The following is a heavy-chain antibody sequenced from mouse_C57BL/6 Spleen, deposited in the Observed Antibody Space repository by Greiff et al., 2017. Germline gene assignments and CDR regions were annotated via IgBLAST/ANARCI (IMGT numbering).Heavy chain of an antibody. CDR1: GFSLSTSGMG. D-gene: IGHD2-14*01. Sequence: QVTLKVSGPGILQSSQTLSLTCSFSGFSLSTSGMGVSWIRQPSGKGLEWLAHIYWDDEKSYNPSLKSRITSAKDTSRNQRFLKITSVDTADTATYYCARRRSYDSNAMDYWGQGTSVTVSS. CDR3: ARRRSYDSNAMDY. CDR2: IYWDDEK. J-gene: IGHJ4*01. V-gene: IGHV8-12*01.